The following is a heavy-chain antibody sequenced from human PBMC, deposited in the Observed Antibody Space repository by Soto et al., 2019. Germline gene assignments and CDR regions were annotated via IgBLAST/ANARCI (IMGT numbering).Heavy chain of an antibody. Sequence: EVQLLESGGGLVQPGGSLRLSCEASGFTFSNYAMTWVRQAPEKGPEWVSTITATGSPTWYADSVRGRFTISRDNSKNTLYLQLTSLRAEDTALYYCARDLEGNWSGDVWGQGTTVTVSS. D-gene: IGHD1-20*01. CDR1: GFTFSNYA. V-gene: IGHV3-23*01. CDR3: ARDLEGNWSGDV. CDR2: ITATGSPT. J-gene: IGHJ6*02.